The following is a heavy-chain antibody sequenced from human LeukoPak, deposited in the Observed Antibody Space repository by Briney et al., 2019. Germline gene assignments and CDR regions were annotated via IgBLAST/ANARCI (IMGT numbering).Heavy chain of an antibody. J-gene: IGHJ4*02. CDR1: GFTFSSYA. Sequence: GGSLRLSCAASGFTFSSYAMSWVRQAPGKGLEWVSAISGSGGSTYYADSVKGRFTISRDNSKNTLYLQMNSLRAEDTAVYYCAKGGFLEWLLFIFDYWGQGTLVTVSS. V-gene: IGHV3-23*01. CDR3: AKGGFLEWLLFIFDY. D-gene: IGHD3-3*01. CDR2: ISGSGGST.